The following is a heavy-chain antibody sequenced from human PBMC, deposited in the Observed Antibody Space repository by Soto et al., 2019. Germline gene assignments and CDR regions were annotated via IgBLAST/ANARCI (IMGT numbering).Heavy chain of an antibody. CDR1: GGTFSSYA. CDR2: IIPIFGTA. V-gene: IGHV1-69*12. CDR3: ASHLKYYYDSSGYTDPTNYFDY. Sequence: QVQLVQSGAEVKKPGSSVKVSCKASGGTFSSYAISWVRQAPGQGLEWKGGIIPIFGTANYAQKFQGRVTITADESTSTAYMELSSLRSEDTAVYYCASHLKYYYDSSGYTDPTNYFDYWGQGTLVTVSS. D-gene: IGHD3-22*01. J-gene: IGHJ4*02.